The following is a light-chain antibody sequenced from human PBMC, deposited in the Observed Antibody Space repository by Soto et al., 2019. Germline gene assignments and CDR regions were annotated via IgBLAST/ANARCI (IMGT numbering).Light chain of an antibody. Sequence: QSALTQPASVSGSPGQSITISCTGTSSDVGGSNYVSWYQQLPGKAPKLMIYDVSDRPSGVSNHFSGSKSGNTASLTISGLQAEDEADYYCSSYTSSSLYVFGTGTKVTVL. CDR2: DVS. CDR1: SSDVGGSNY. V-gene: IGLV2-14*01. J-gene: IGLJ1*01. CDR3: SSYTSSSLYV.